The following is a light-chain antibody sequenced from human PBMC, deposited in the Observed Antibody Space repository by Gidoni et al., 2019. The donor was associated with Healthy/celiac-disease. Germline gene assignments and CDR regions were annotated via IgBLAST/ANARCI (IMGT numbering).Light chain of an antibody. Sequence: QSVLTQPPSASGTPGQRVTISCSGCSSNIGSNTVNWYQQLPGTAPKLLTYSNNQRPSGVPDRCSGSKSGTSASLASSGLQSEDEADYYCAAWDDSLNGLYVFGTGTKVTVL. J-gene: IGLJ1*01. CDR1: SSNIGSNT. CDR2: SNN. V-gene: IGLV1-44*01. CDR3: AAWDDSLNGLYV.